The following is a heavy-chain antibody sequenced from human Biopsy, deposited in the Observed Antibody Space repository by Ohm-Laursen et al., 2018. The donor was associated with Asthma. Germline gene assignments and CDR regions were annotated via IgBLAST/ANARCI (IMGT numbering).Heavy chain of an antibody. Sequence: GASVKVSCKASGGSSSTFAFSWVRQSPGHRLECMGTILTKFDITSYAEKLQGRVKITADKSTSTTYMELSRLRSEDTAVYYCARSYETDPYPVLVLDYGGQGTLVTVSS. J-gene: IGHJ4*02. V-gene: IGHV1-69*04. CDR3: ARSYETDPYPVLVLDY. CDR2: ILTKFDIT. CDR1: GGSSSTFA. D-gene: IGHD3-22*01.